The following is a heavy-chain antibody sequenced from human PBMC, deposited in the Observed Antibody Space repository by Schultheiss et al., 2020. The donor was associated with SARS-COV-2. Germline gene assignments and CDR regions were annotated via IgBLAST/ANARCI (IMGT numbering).Heavy chain of an antibody. CDR2: IYSGGST. Sequence: GESLKISCAASGFTFSSYWMSWVRQAPGKGLEWVSVIYSGGSTYYADSVKGRFTISRDNSKNTLYLQMNSLRAEDTAVYYCARWIFGVVDDAFDIWGQGTMVTVSS. J-gene: IGHJ3*02. CDR3: ARWIFGVVDDAFDI. D-gene: IGHD3-3*01. CDR1: GFTFSSYW. V-gene: IGHV3-66*01.